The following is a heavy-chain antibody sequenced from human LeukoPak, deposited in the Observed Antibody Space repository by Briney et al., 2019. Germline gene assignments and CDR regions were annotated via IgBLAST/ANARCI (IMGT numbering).Heavy chain of an antibody. CDR1: GGSISSSNW. CDR3: ARDRNKYSSGWSF. J-gene: IGHJ4*02. CDR2: IYHSGST. V-gene: IGHV4-4*02. Sequence: PSGTLSLTCAVSGGSISSSNWWSWVRQPPGKGLEWIGEIYHSGSTNYNPSLKSRVTISVDKSKNQFSLKLSSVTAADTAVYYCARDRNKYSSGWSFWGQGTLVTVSS. D-gene: IGHD6-19*01.